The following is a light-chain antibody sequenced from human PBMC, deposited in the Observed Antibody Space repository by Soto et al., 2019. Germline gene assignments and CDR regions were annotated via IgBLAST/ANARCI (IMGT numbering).Light chain of an antibody. CDR1: SSDVGGYYY. CDR3: QSYDSSLSGSV. V-gene: IGLV2-11*01. CDR2: DVS. Sequence: QSALTQPRSVSGSPGQSVTISCTGTSSDVGGYYYVSWYQQHPGKAPKLMISDVSKRPSGVPDRFSGSKSGTSASLAITGLQAEDEADYYCQSYDSSLSGSVFGGGTKLTVL. J-gene: IGLJ2*01.